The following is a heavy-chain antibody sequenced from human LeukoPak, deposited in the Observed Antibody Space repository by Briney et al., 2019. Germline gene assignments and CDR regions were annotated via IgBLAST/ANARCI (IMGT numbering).Heavy chain of an antibody. V-gene: IGHV3-23*01. Sequence: GGSLRLSCAASGFTFSSYAMSWVRQAPGKGLEWVSAISGSGGSTYYADSVKGRFTISRDNSKNTLYLQMNSLRAEDTAVYYCAKSLPLRGYSYGFDAFDIWGQGTMVTVSS. CDR3: AKSLPLRGYSYGFDAFDI. D-gene: IGHD5-18*01. J-gene: IGHJ3*02. CDR1: GFTFSSYA. CDR2: ISGSGGST.